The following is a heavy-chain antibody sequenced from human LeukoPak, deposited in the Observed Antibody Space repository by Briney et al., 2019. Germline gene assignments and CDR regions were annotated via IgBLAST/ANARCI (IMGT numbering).Heavy chain of an antibody. CDR3: ARGGDSSGYYFDY. D-gene: IGHD3-22*01. Sequence: GGSLRLSCAVSGFPLSSYAMSWVRQAPGKGLEWVSATSSSDAGTYYADSVKGRFTISRDNSKNTLYLQMNSLRAEDTAVYYCARGGDSSGYYFDYWGQGTLVTVSS. CDR1: GFPLSSYA. J-gene: IGHJ4*02. CDR2: TSSSDAGT. V-gene: IGHV3-23*01.